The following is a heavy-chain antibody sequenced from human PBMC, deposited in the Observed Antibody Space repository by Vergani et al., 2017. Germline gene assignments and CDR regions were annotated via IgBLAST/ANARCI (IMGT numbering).Heavy chain of an antibody. CDR3: ARGDYGILTGYRY. V-gene: IGHV1-46*03. J-gene: IGHJ4*02. CDR2: TNPSGGHT. Sequence: QVQVVQSGAEVKKSGASVKVSCKTSGSTFSNNYMHWVRQAPGQGLEWMGITNPSGGHTNYAEKFQGRVTMTRDTSTSTVYMELSSLRSEDTAIYYCARGDYGILTGYRYWGQGTLVTVSA. CDR1: GSTFSNNY. D-gene: IGHD3-9*01.